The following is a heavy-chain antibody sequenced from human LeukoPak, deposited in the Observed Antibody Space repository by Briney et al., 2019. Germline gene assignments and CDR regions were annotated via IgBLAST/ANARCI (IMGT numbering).Heavy chain of an antibody. J-gene: IGHJ6*04. Sequence: SETLSLTCAVYGGSFSGYYWSWIRQPPGKGLEWIGEINHSGSTNYNPSLKSRVTISVDTSKNQFSLKLSSVTAVDTAVYYCARGGSGRGRIVVVPAAYYGVDVWGKGTTVTVSS. D-gene: IGHD2-2*01. CDR3: ARGGSGRGRIVVVPAAYYGVDV. V-gene: IGHV4-34*01. CDR2: INHSGST. CDR1: GGSFSGYY.